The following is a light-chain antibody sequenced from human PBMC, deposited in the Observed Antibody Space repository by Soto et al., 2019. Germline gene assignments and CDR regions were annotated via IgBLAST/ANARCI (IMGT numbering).Light chain of an antibody. CDR3: HQRSTWPLT. J-gene: IGKJ4*01. V-gene: IGKV3-11*01. Sequence: EIVLTQSPATLSLSPGERATVSCRASQSVGSHLGWYQQKPGQPPRLLIYDASNRATGIPARFSGSGSGTYFTLTISSLQPEDLAVYYCHQRSTWPLTFGGGTKVEI. CDR2: DAS. CDR1: QSVGSH.